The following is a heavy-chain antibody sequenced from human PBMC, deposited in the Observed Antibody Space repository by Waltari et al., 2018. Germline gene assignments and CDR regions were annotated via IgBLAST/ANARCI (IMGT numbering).Heavy chain of an antibody. J-gene: IGHJ4*02. Sequence: EVQLVESGGGLVQPGGSLRLSCAASGSTFSSYWMTWVRQAPGEGVGGGAKRKQEGREKNYVDSVKGRFTISGDNAKISLYLQMNSLRAEDTAVYYCARDHLGYSYDSWGQGTLVTVSS. V-gene: IGHV3-7*01. D-gene: IGHD5-18*01. CDR1: GSTFSSYW. CDR3: ARDHLGYSYDS. CDR2: RKQEGREK.